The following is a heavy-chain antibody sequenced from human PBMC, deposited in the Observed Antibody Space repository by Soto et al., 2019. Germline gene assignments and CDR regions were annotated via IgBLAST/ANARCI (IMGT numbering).Heavy chain of an antibody. D-gene: IGHD2-15*01. Sequence: GGSLRLSCAASGFTFSSYAMNWVRQAPGKGLEWVSTISGSGGSTTYADSVKGRFAISRDNSKNTLYLQMSSLRAEDTAVYYCAKRAPANGYCSGGSCGYMDVWGTGTTVTVSS. V-gene: IGHV3-23*01. CDR3: AKRAPANGYCSGGSCGYMDV. CDR1: GFTFSSYA. CDR2: ISGSGGST. J-gene: IGHJ6*03.